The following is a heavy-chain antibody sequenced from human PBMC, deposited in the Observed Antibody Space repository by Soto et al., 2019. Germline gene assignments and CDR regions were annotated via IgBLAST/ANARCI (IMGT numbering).Heavy chain of an antibody. J-gene: IGHJ4*02. CDR3: GRPHRLLPPWYCFAY. CDR1: GFTFSSYA. CDR2: ISYDGSNK. Sequence: QVQLVESGGGVVQPGRSLRLSCAASGFTFSSYAMHWVRQAPGKGLEWVAVISYDGSNKYYADSVKGRFTISRDNSKNTLYLQMNSLRAEDTAVYYCGRPHRLLPPWYCFAYWGQGTLVTVSS. V-gene: IGHV3-30-3*01.